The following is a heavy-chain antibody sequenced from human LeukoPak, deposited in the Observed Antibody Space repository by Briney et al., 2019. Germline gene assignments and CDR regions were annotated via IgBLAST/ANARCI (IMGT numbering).Heavy chain of an antibody. D-gene: IGHD5-24*01. CDR3: ARVRDGSQDY. CDR1: GFTFSNVW. Sequence: GGSLRLSCAASGFTFSNVWMSWVRQGPGKGLEWVSGINWNGGSTGYADSVKGRFTISRDNAKNSLYLQMNSLRAEDTAVYYCARVRDGSQDYWGQGTLVTVSS. CDR2: INWNGGST. J-gene: IGHJ4*02. V-gene: IGHV3-20*04.